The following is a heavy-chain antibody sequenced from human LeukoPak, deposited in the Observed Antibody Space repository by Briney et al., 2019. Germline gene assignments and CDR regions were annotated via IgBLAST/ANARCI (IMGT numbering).Heavy chain of an antibody. CDR3: AKYGKSGWSIDN. J-gene: IGHJ4*02. V-gene: IGHV4-59*08. Sequence: PSETLSLTCTVSGGSIGGDYWTWIRQPPGKGLQYIGYIYHTGATNYNPSLKGRVTMSVDTSKNQFSLKLNSVTAADTAVYFCAKYGKSGWSIDNWGQGTLVTVSS. CDR2: IYHTGAT. CDR1: GGSIGGDY. D-gene: IGHD6-19*01.